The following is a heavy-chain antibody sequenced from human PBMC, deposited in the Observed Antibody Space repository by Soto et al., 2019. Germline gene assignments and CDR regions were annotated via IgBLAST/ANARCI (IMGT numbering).Heavy chain of an antibody. CDR1: GGSISSGGYY. CDR2: IYYSGST. Sequence: QVQLQESGPGLVKPSQTLSLTCTVSGGSISSGGYYWSWIRQHPGKGLEWIGYIYYSGSTYYNPSLKRRVTISVDTSQNQFALKLSSVTAADTAVYYCARRRDGYNYFFDYWGQGTLVTVSS. D-gene: IGHD5-12*01. CDR3: ARRRDGYNYFFDY. V-gene: IGHV4-31*03. J-gene: IGHJ4*02.